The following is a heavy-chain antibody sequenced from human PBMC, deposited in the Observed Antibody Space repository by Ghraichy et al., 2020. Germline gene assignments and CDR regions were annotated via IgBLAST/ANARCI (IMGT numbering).Heavy chain of an antibody. Sequence: SLRLSCAASGFTFSSYGMHWVRQAPGKGLEWVAVIWYDGSNKYYADSVKGRFTISRDNSKNTLYLQMNSLRAEDTAVYYCARGPRLYYYDSSGYTFDYWGQGTLVTVSS. CDR1: GFTFSSYG. D-gene: IGHD3-22*01. CDR3: ARGPRLYYYDSSGYTFDY. J-gene: IGHJ4*02. CDR2: IWYDGSNK. V-gene: IGHV3-33*01.